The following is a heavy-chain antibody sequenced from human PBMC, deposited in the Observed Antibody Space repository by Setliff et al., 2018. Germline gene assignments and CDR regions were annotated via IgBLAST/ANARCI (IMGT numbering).Heavy chain of an antibody. CDR3: ARGEHIVSGDFYHYIDV. J-gene: IGHJ6*03. V-gene: IGHV1-2*02. CDR1: GYTFTAYY. Sequence: ASVKVSCKASGYTFTAYYIHWVRQAPGQGLEWMGWINPNAGNINYIQKFQGRVTMTRDTSISTAYMELRRLKSDDTAVYYCARGEHIVSGDFYHYIDVWGRGTTVTVSS. CDR2: INPNAGNI. D-gene: IGHD2-15*01.